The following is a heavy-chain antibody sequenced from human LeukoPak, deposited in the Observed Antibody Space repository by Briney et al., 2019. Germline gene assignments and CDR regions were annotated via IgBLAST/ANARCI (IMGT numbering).Heavy chain of an antibody. CDR2: IRPEGTTT. Sequence: GWSLRLSCAASGFTFSTYWMHWVRHAPGKGLVWVSRIRPEGTTTAYADSVKGRFTISRDNAKNTLFLQMNSLSAEDTAVYYCARDLDWILFDYWGQGTLVTVSS. CDR3: ARDLDWILFDY. D-gene: IGHD3-9*01. V-gene: IGHV3-74*03. CDR1: GFTFSTYW. J-gene: IGHJ4*02.